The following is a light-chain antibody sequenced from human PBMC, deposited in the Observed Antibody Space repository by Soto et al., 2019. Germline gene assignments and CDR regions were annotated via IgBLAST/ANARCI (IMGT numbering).Light chain of an antibody. CDR1: QSVSSN. CDR3: QQYGSSPRT. J-gene: IGKJ1*01. V-gene: IGKV3-20*01. CDR2: GAS. Sequence: PVTLSVSPGERATLSCRASQSVSSNLAWYQQKPGQAPRLLIYGASSRATGIPDRFSGSGSGTDFTLTISRLEPEDFAVYYCQQYGSSPRTFGQGTKVDIK.